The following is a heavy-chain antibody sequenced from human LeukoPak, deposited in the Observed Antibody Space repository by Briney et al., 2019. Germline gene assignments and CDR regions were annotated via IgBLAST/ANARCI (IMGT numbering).Heavy chain of an antibody. Sequence: KPSETLSLTCAVYGGSFSGYYWSWIRQPPGKGLEWIGEINHSGSTNYNPSLKSRVTISVDTSKNQFSLKLSSVTAADTAVYYCARGYYYYDSSGYYMPHAFDIWGQGTMVTVSS. J-gene: IGHJ3*02. CDR2: INHSGST. CDR3: ARGYYYYDSSGYYMPHAFDI. CDR1: GGSFSGYY. V-gene: IGHV4-34*01. D-gene: IGHD3-22*01.